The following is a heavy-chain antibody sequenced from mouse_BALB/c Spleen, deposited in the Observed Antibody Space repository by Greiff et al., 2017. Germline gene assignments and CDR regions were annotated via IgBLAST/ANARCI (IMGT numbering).Heavy chain of an antibody. CDR3: ARGGIYDAMDY. J-gene: IGHJ4*01. CDR2: ISSGGST. V-gene: IGHV5-6-5*01. CDR1: GFTFSSYA. Sequence: EVMLVESGGGLVKPGGSLKLSCAASGFTFSSYAMSWVRQTPEKRLEWVASISSGGSTYYPDSVKGRFTISRDNARNILYLQMSSLRSADTAMYYCARGGIYDAMDYWGQGTSVTVSS.